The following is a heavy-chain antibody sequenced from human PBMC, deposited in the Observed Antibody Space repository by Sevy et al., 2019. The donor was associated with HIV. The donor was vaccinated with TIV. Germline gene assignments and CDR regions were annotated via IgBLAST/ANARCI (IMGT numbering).Heavy chain of an antibody. D-gene: IGHD2-15*01. Sequence: ASVKVSCKVSGYTLTELSIHWVRQAPGKGLEWMGGFDPGSGATVYAQKFQGRVTMTEDTSTDTGYMEVRGLRYDDTAVYYCARAYCSGGRCYSLAYWGQGTLVTVSS. CDR2: FDPGSGAT. CDR3: ARAYCSGGRCYSLAY. CDR1: GYTLTELS. J-gene: IGHJ4*02. V-gene: IGHV1-24*01.